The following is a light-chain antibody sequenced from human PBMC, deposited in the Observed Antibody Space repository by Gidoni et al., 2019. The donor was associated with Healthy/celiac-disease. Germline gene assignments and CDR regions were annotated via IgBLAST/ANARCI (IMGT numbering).Light chain of an antibody. CDR3: AAWDDSLNGRWV. J-gene: IGLJ3*02. CDR2: SNN. CDR1: SSNIGSNT. Sequence: QSVLTQPPSASGTPGQRVTISCSGSSSNIGSNTVNWYQQLPGTAPKLLIYSNNQRPSGVPDRFSGSKSGTSASLAISGLQSEYEADYYCAAWDDSLNGRWVFGGGTKLTV. V-gene: IGLV1-44*01.